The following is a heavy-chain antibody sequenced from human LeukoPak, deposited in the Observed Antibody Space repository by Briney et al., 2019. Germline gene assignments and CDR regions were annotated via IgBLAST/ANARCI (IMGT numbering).Heavy chain of an antibody. CDR1: GGSISSYY. CDR3: AREGGSGGSGYYFDY. D-gene: IGHD2-15*01. J-gene: IGHJ4*02. CDR2: IYYSGST. Sequence: SETLSLTCTVSGGSISSYYWSWIRQPPGKGLEWIGYIYYSGSTNYNPSLKSRVTISVDTSKNQFSLKLSSVTAADTAVYYCAREGGSGGSGYYFDYWGQGILVTVSS. V-gene: IGHV4-59*01.